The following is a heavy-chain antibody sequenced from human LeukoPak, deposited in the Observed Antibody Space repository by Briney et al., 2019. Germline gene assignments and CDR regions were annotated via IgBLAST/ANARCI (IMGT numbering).Heavy chain of an antibody. CDR1: GFTFSSYG. CDR2: IWYDGSNK. J-gene: IGHJ4*02. V-gene: IGHV3-33*01. CDR3: ARIAAAGTDFDY. D-gene: IGHD6-13*01. Sequence: PGGSLRLSCAASGFTFSSYGMHWVRQAPGKGLEWVAVIWYDGSNKYYADSVKGRFTISRDNSKNTLYLQMNSLRAEDTAVYYCARIAAAGTDFDYWDQGTLVTVSS.